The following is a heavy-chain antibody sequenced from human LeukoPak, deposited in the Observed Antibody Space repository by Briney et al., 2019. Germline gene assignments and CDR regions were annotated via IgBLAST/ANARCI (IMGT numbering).Heavy chain of an antibody. J-gene: IGHJ3*02. Sequence: GASVKVSCKASGGTFSSYAISWVGQAPGQGLEWMGGIIPIFGTANYAQKFQGRVTITADKSTSTAYMELSSLRSEDTAVYYCASWGGVSTFDAFDIWGQGTMVTVSS. V-gene: IGHV1-69*06. D-gene: IGHD3-16*01. CDR1: GGTFSSYA. CDR3: ASWGGVSTFDAFDI. CDR2: IIPIFGTA.